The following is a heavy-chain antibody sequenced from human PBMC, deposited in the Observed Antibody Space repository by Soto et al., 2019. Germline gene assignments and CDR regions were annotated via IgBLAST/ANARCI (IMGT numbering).Heavy chain of an antibody. D-gene: IGHD2-2*01. V-gene: IGHV1-69*02. J-gene: IGHJ6*02. CDR2: ILPILGIA. Sequence: QVQLVQSGAEVKKPGSSVKVSCKASGGTFSSYTISWVRQAPGQGLEWMGRILPILGIANYAQKVQGRVTITADKSTSTAYMELSSLRSEDTAVYYCAILGYCSSTSCYPHYYGMDVWGQATTVTVSS. CDR1: GGTFSSYT. CDR3: AILGYCSSTSCYPHYYGMDV.